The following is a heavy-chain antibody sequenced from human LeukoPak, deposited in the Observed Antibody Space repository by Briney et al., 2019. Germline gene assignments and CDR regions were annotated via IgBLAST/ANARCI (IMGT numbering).Heavy chain of an antibody. J-gene: IGHJ6*03. V-gene: IGHV4-34*01. CDR2: INHSGST. CDR1: GGSLSGYY. D-gene: IGHD3-9*01. CDR3: ARANYDILTGYYYMDV. Sequence: SETLSLTCAVSGGSLSGYYWTWIRQPPGKGLEWIGEINHSGSTNYNPSLKSRVTISVDTSKNQFSLKLSSVTAADTAVYYCARANYDILTGYYYMDVWGKGTTVTISS.